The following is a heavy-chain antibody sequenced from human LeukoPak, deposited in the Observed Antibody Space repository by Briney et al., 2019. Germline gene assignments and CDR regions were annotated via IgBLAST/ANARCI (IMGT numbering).Heavy chain of an antibody. CDR3: ARGRGVYGYWYFDL. V-gene: IGHV3-23*01. Sequence: PGGSLRLSCAASGFTFSSYVMSWVRQAPGKGLEWVSTISGNGRNTYYADSVKGRFTISRDNSKITVYLEMNSLRAEDTAVYYRARGRGVYGYWYFDLWGRGTLVTVSS. J-gene: IGHJ2*01. CDR1: GFTFSSYV. D-gene: IGHD2-15*01. CDR2: ISGNGRNT.